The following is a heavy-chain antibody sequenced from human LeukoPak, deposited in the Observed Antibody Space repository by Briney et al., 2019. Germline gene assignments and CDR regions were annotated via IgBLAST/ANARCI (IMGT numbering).Heavy chain of an antibody. Sequence: SQTLSLTCTVSGASTSSVDYYWTWIRQTPGEGLEWIGFIYHNGNTQYDPSLKSAITISIDTSKNQFSLTLSSVTAADTAVYYCARVRLEKVRAYYGMDVWGQGTTVTVSS. J-gene: IGHJ6*02. D-gene: IGHD2-2*01. CDR1: GASTSSVDYY. V-gene: IGHV4-30-4*01. CDR2: IYHNGNT. CDR3: ARVRLEKVRAYYGMDV.